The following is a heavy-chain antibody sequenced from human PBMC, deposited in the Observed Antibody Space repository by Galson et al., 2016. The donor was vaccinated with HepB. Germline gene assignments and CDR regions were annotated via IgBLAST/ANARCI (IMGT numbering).Heavy chain of an antibody. D-gene: IGHD2-15*01. CDR1: GGSISSGPYY. CDR3: SRVSCSGDSCYPDFPSPFDF. V-gene: IGHV4-31*03. CDR2: IYYSGST. Sequence: TLSLTCTVSGGSISSGPYYWSWIRQHPGEGLEWIEYIYYSGSTFYNPSLKSRVTISGDTSNSQFSLKLTSVTPADTAVYYCSRVSCSGDSCYPDFPSPFDFWGQGILVTVSS. J-gene: IGHJ4*02.